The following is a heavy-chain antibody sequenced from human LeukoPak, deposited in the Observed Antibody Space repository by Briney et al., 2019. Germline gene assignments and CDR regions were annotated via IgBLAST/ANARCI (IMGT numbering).Heavy chain of an antibody. Sequence: ESLRLSCAGSGFTFSSYAMSWVRQAPGKGLEWVSGISGSGGTTYYADSVKGRFTISRDNSKNTLYLQMSSLRAEDTAVYYCAKDLSTTVVTVFDYWGQGTLVTVSS. CDR2: ISGSGGTT. J-gene: IGHJ4*02. V-gene: IGHV3-23*01. D-gene: IGHD4-23*01. CDR3: AKDLSTTVVTVFDY. CDR1: GFTFSSYA.